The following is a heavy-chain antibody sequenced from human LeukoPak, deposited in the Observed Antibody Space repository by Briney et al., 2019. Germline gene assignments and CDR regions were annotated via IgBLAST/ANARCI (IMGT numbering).Heavy chain of an antibody. J-gene: IGHJ4*02. CDR1: GYTFTSYA. Sequence: SCKASGYTFTSYAMHWVRQAPGKGLEWVAVIPYDGSNKYYADSVKGRFTISRDNSKNTLYLQLNSLRAEDTAVYYCAKVMDRDIVATIRLGSQYYFDYWGQGTLVTVSS. CDR3: AKVMDRDIVATIRLGSQYYFDY. CDR2: IPYDGSNK. D-gene: IGHD5-12*01. V-gene: IGHV3-30*04.